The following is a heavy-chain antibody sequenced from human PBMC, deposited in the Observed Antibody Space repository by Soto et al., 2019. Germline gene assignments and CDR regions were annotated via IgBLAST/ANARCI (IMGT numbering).Heavy chain of an antibody. CDR2: ISYDGSNK. CDR1: GFTFSSYG. J-gene: IGHJ6*02. D-gene: IGHD6-13*01. V-gene: IGHV3-30*18. Sequence: PGGSLRLSCAASGFTFSSYGMHWVRQAPGKGLEWVAVISYDGSNKYYADSVKGRFTISRDNSKNTLYLQMNSLRAEDTAVYYCAKVTGYSSSCHTPPYCYGMDVWGQGTTVTV. CDR3: AKVTGYSSSCHTPPYCYGMDV.